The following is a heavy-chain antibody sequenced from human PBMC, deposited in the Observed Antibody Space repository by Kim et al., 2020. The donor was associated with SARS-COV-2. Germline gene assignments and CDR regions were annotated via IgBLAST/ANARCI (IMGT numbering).Heavy chain of an antibody. J-gene: IGHJ4*02. V-gene: IGHV4-34*01. CDR3: ARTGS. Sequence: INHRGSTNYNPSLKSRVTISVDTSKNQFSLKLSSVTAADTAVYYCARTGSWGQGTLVTVSS. CDR2: INHRGST.